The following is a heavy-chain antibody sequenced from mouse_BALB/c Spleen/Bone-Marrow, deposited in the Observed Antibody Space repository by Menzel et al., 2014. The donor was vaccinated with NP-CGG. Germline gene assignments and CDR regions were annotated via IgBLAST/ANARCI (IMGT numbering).Heavy chain of an antibody. D-gene: IGHD2-3*01. V-gene: IGHV4-1*02. J-gene: IGHJ2*01. CDR2: INPESSTI. Sequence: EVQGVESGSGLVQPGGSLKLSCAASGFDFSRYWMSWVRQAPGKGLEWIGEINPESSTINYTPSLKDKFIISRDNAKKTLYLHMSKVRSEDTALYYCTRLGYCGHFAYWGQGTPLTVSS. CDR3: TRLGYCGHFAY. CDR1: GFDFSRYW.